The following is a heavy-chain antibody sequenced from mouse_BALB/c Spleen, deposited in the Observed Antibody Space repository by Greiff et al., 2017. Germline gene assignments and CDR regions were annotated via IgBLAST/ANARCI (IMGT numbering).Heavy chain of an antibody. Sequence: QVQLQQPGAELVMPGASVKMSCKASGYTFTDYWMHWVKQRPGQGLEWIGAIDTSDSYTSYNQKFKGKATLTVDESSSTAYMQLSSLTSEDSAVYYCARFGGYDPYYFDYWGLGTTLTVSS. V-gene: IGHV1-69*01. CDR3: ARFGGYDPYYFDY. D-gene: IGHD2-2*01. J-gene: IGHJ2*01. CDR1: GYTFTDYW. CDR2: IDTSDSYT.